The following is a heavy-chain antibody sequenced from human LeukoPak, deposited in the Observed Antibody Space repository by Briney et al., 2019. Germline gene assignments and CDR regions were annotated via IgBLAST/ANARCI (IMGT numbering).Heavy chain of an antibody. V-gene: IGHV3-23*01. CDR3: AKAGRYTSGWYDY. D-gene: IGHD6-19*01. J-gene: IGHJ4*02. Sequence: GGSLILSCAASGFTFTNYGLTWVRQAPGKGLEWVSGISAEGGGTYYTDSVKGRFTISRDNSKNTLFLQMNSLRAEDTAVYYCAKAGRYTSGWYDYWGQGTRVTVSS. CDR1: GFTFTNYG. CDR2: ISAEGGGT.